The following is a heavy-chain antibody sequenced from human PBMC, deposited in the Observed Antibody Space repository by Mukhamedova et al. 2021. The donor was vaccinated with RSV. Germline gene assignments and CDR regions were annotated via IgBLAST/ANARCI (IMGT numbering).Heavy chain of an antibody. CDR2: ITRDSGIR. Sequence: GFTFSDFSMNWVRQAPGKGLEWVSYITRDSGIRSYADSVKGRFSISRDNAKNSLSLEMNSLRDEDTAVYYCVRDPNWAFDYWGQG. J-gene: IGHJ4*02. D-gene: IGHD7-27*01. CDR3: VRDPNWAFDY. V-gene: IGHV3-48*02. CDR1: GFTFSDFS.